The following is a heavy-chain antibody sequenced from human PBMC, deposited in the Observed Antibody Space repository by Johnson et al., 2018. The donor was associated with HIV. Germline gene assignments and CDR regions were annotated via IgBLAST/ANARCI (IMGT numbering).Heavy chain of an antibody. V-gene: IGHV3-30-3*01. CDR2: ISYDGNNK. Sequence: QVQLVESGGGVVQPGRSLRLSCAGSGFTFSSYPMHWVRQPPGKGLEWVAVISYDGNNKYYTDSVKGRFTISRDNSKNTLYLQMNRLRGEDTAVYYCARGLTMIVVVDAFDIWGQGTMVTVSS. CDR1: GFTFSSYP. D-gene: IGHD3-22*01. J-gene: IGHJ3*02. CDR3: ARGLTMIVVVDAFDI.